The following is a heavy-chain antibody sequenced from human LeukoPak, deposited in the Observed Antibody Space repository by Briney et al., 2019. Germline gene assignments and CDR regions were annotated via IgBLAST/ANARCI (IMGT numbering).Heavy chain of an antibody. CDR1: GGSINSYY. J-gene: IGHJ6*03. Sequence: PSETLSLTCSVFGGSINSYYWSWIRQPAGKGLEWIGRIYSSGSTNYNPSLKSRVTMSIDTSKNQFSLKLSSVTAADTAVYYCARFQGAFYYYYMDVWGKGTTVTISS. CDR3: ARFQGAFYYYYMDV. V-gene: IGHV4-4*07. CDR2: IYSSGST.